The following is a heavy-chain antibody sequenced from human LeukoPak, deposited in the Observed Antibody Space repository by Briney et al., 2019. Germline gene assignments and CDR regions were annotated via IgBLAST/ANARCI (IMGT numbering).Heavy chain of an antibody. CDR1: GYSISSGYY. CDR2: IYHSGST. V-gene: IGHV4-38-2*01. Sequence: PSETLSLTCAVSGYSISSGYYWGWIRQPPGKGLEWTGSIYHSGSTYYNPSLKSRVTISVDTSKNQFSLKLSSVTAADTAVYYCARAVGGGNYDYWGQGTLVTVSS. J-gene: IGHJ4*02. CDR3: ARAVGGGNYDY. D-gene: IGHD4-11*01.